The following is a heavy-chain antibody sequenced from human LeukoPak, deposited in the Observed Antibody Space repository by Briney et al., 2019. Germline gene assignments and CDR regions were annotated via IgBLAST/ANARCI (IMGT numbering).Heavy chain of an antibody. V-gene: IGHV3-23*01. Sequence: GGSLRLSCAASGFNFDNYAMSWVRQAPGKGLEWVSAISGGGDRTFYVDSVKGRFTISRDNSKNTLYLQVNSLRAEDTAVYYCAKEFLKVGASAFDIWGQGTMVTVSS. CDR2: ISGGGDRT. CDR3: AKEFLKVGASAFDI. CDR1: GFNFDNYA. J-gene: IGHJ3*02. D-gene: IGHD1-26*01.